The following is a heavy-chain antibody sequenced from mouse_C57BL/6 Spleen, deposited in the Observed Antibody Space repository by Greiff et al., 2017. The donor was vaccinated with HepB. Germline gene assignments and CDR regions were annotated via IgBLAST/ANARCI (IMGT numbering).Heavy chain of an antibody. Sequence: QVQLKESGPGLVQPSQSLSITCTVSGFSLTSYGVHWVRQSPGKGLEWLGVIWRGGSTDYNAAFMSRLSITKDNSKSQVFFKMNSLQADDTAIYYCAKKMITDYYAMDYWGQGTSVTVSS. J-gene: IGHJ4*01. D-gene: IGHD2-4*01. CDR2: IWRGGST. CDR3: AKKMITDYYAMDY. CDR1: GFSLTSYG. V-gene: IGHV2-5*01.